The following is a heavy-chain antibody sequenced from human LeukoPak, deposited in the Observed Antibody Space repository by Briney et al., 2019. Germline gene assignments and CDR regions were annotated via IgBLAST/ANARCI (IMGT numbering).Heavy chain of an antibody. D-gene: IGHD6-13*01. CDR2: TSYDGSNK. CDR1: GFTFSSYA. V-gene: IGHV3-30-3*01. Sequence: NPGGSLRLSCAASGFTFSSYAMHWVRQAPGKGLEWVAVTSYDGSNKYYADSVKGRFTISGDNSKNTLYLQMNSLRAEDTAVYYCAREYSSSWYGYFDYWGQGTLVTVSS. CDR3: AREYSSSWYGYFDY. J-gene: IGHJ4*02.